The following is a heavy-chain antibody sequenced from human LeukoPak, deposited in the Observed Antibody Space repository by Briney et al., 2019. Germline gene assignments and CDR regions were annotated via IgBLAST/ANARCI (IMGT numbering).Heavy chain of an antibody. J-gene: IGHJ4*02. D-gene: IGHD5-18*01. CDR3: ARPNGYGIRVFNY. CDR1: GGSFSGYY. V-gene: IGHV4-34*01. Sequence: SEALSLTCAVYGGSFSGYYWSWIRQPPGKGLEWIGEINHSGSTDYNPSLKSRVTISVDTSKNQFSLKLSSVTAADTAVYYCARPNGYGIRVFNYWGQGTLVTVSS. CDR2: INHSGST.